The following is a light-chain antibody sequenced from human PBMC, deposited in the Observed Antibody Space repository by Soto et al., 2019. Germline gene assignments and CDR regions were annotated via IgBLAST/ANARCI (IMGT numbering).Light chain of an antibody. CDR1: SSYVGGYNY. CDR2: EVS. V-gene: IGLV2-14*01. CDR3: SSYTSSSTV. J-gene: IGLJ3*02. Sequence: QSALTQPASVSGSPGQSITISCTGTSSYVGGYNYVSWYQQHPGKAPTLMIYEVSNRPTGFANRFSGSKSGNTASPTISGIQAEDEDDYSFSSYTSSSTVFVGGTKLTVL.